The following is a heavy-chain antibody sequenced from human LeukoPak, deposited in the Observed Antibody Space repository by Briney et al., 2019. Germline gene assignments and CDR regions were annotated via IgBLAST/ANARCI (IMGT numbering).Heavy chain of an antibody. V-gene: IGHV3-23*01. CDR2: ISGSGGST. D-gene: IGHD1-7*01. Sequence: GGSLRLSCAASGFTFSSYGMSWVRQAPGKGLEWVSVISGSGGSTYHADSVKGRFTISRDNSENTLYLQMNSLRAEDTAVYYCARTSHCDYWGQGTQVTASS. J-gene: IGHJ4*02. CDR3: ARTSHCDY. CDR1: GFTFSSYG.